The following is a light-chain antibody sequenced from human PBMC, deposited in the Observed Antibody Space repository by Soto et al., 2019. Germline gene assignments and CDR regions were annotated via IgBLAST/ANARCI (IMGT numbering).Light chain of an antibody. CDR3: AAWIDSLNAWV. CDR2: SSN. CDR1: SCNIGSNP. J-gene: IGLJ3*02. Sequence: QSVLPQPPSASGTPGQTVTITCSGSSCNIGSNPVNWYQQLPGAAPKLLIYSSNQRPSGVPDRISGAKSGTSASLAISGLQSADEAVYYCAAWIDSLNAWVFGGGTKLTVL. V-gene: IGLV1-44*01.